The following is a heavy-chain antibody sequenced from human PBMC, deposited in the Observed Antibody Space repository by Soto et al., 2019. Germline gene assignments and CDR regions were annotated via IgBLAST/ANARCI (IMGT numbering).Heavy chain of an antibody. V-gene: IGHV1-18*01. Sequence: QVQLVQSGAEVKKPGASVKVSCKASGYTFTTYGIIWVRQAPGQGLEWMGWINAYNGNTNYAQKLQGRVTMTTDSSTSTAYMGLRSLRSDDTAVYYCAREPVAGIWFDPWGKGTLVTVSS. D-gene: IGHD6-19*01. J-gene: IGHJ5*02. CDR1: GYTFTTYG. CDR2: INAYNGNT. CDR3: AREPVAGIWFDP.